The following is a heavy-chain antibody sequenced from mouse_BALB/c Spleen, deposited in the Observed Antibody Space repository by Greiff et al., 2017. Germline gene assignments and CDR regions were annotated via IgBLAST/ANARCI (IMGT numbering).Heavy chain of an antibody. J-gene: IGHJ3*01. CDR2: INPNNGGT. CDR3: ARSDGNLFAY. D-gene: IGHD2-1*01. V-gene: IGHV1-18*01. CDR1: GYTFTDYN. Sequence: VVEPGASVKIPCKASGYTFTDYNMDWVKQSHGKSLEWIGDINPNNGGTIYNQKFKGKATLTVDKSSSTAYMELRSLTSEDTAVYYCARSDGNLFAYWGQGTLVTVSA.